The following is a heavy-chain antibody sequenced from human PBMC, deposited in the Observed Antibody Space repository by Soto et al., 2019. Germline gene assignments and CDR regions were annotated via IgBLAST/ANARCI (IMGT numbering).Heavy chain of an antibody. J-gene: IGHJ4*02. D-gene: IGHD4-17*01. CDR2: INSDGSST. V-gene: IGHV3-74*01. Sequence: PGGSLRLSCAASGFTFTSHWMHWVRQTPGKGLVWVSRINSDGSSTNYADSVKGRFTISRDNAKNTLYLQMNSLRVEDTAVYYCARGATVTTYSNFDYWGQGTLVTVSS. CDR3: ARGATVTTYSNFDY. CDR1: GFTFTSHW.